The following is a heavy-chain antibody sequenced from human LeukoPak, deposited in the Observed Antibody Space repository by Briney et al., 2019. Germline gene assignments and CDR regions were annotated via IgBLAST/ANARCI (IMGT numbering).Heavy chain of an antibody. Sequence: PGGSLRLSCAASGFTFSSYWMSWIRQPPGEGLEWIGSIYHSGSTYYNPSLKSRVTISVDTSKNQFSLKLSSVTAADTAVYYCAREKEGLVPAADKDINWFDPWGQGTLVTVSS. CDR2: IYHSGST. CDR3: AREKEGLVPAADKDINWFDP. J-gene: IGHJ5*02. CDR1: GFTFSSYW. V-gene: IGHV4-38-2*02. D-gene: IGHD2-2*01.